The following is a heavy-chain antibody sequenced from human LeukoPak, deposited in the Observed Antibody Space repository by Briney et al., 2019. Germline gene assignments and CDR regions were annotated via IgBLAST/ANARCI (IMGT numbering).Heavy chain of an antibody. J-gene: IGHJ4*02. Sequence: GGSLRLSCAASGFTFSSYWMTRVRQAPGKGLEWVANIKQDGSERHYVDSVKGRFTISRDNAKNSLYLQMNTLRDEDTAVYYCATGAGCGYWGQGTLVTVSS. CDR2: IKQDGSER. V-gene: IGHV3-7*03. D-gene: IGHD6-19*01. CDR1: GFTFSSYW. CDR3: ATGAGCGY.